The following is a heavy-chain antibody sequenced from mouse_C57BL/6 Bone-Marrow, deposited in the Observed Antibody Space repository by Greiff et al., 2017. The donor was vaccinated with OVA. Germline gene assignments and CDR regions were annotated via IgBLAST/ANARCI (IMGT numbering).Heavy chain of an antibody. J-gene: IGHJ3*01. V-gene: IGHV2-2*01. CDR3: ARLVTTAY. Sequence: VKLMESGPGLVQPSQSLSITCTVSGFSLTSYGVHWVRQSPGKGLEWLGVIWRGGSTDYNAAFISRLSISKDNSKSQVFFKMNSLQADDAAIYNCARLVTTAYWGQGTLVTVSA. CDR1: GFSLTSYG. CDR2: IWRGGST. D-gene: IGHD2-2*01.